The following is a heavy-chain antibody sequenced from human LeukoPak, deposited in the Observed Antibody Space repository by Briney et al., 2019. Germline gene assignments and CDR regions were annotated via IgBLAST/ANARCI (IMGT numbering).Heavy chain of an antibody. CDR1: GFTFSSYA. Sequence: GGSLRLSCAASGFTFSSYAMHWVRQAPGKGLEWVAVISCDGSNKYYADSVKGRFTISRDNSKNTLYLQMNSLRAEDTAVYYCARASEEDPYYYYYGMDVWGQGTTVTVSS. V-gene: IGHV3-30-3*01. CDR2: ISCDGSNK. CDR3: ARASEEDPYYYYYGMDV. J-gene: IGHJ6*02.